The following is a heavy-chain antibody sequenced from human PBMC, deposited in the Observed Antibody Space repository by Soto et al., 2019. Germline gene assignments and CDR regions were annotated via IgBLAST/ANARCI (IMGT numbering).Heavy chain of an antibody. CDR3: ARAERKGTPFHHYYYAMDV. J-gene: IGHJ6*02. CDR1: GFTFSSYW. V-gene: IGHV3-7*01. Sequence: EVQLVESGGGLVQPGGSLRLSGAASGFTFSSYWMNWVRQDPGKGLEWVANIKQDGSEKYYVDSVKGRFTISRDNAKNSVSLQMNSLRAEDTAVYYCARAERKGTPFHHYYYAMDVWGQGTTVTVSS. D-gene: IGHD1-1*01. CDR2: IKQDGSEK.